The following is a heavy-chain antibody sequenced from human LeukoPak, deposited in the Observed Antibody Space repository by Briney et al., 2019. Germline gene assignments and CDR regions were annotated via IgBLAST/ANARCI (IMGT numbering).Heavy chain of an antibody. CDR2: INHSGST. CDR1: GGSFSGYY. D-gene: IGHD3-22*01. Sequence: SETLSLTCAVYGGSFSGYYWSWLRQPPGKGLEWIGEINHSGSTNYNPSLKSRVTISVDTSKNQFSLKLSSVTAADTAVYYCAITGYYDSSGSYYFDYWGQGTLVTVSS. V-gene: IGHV4-34*01. CDR3: AITGYYDSSGSYYFDY. J-gene: IGHJ4*02.